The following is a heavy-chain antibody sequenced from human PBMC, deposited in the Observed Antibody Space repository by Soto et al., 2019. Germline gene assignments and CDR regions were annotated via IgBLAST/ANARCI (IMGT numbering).Heavy chain of an antibody. CDR2: INHSGST. V-gene: IGHV4-34*01. CDR3: ARHGQYSSGWYVTPYYGMDV. Sequence: SETLSLTCAVYGGSFSGYYWSWIRQPPGKGLEWIGEINHSGSTNYNPSLKSRVTISVDTSKNQFSLKLSSVTAADTAVYYCARHGQYSSGWYVTPYYGMDVWGQGTTVTVSS. D-gene: IGHD6-19*01. CDR1: GGSFSGYY. J-gene: IGHJ6*02.